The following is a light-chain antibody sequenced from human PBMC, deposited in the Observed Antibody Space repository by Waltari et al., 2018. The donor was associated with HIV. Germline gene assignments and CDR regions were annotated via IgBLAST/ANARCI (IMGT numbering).Light chain of an antibody. V-gene: IGLV1-51*01. CDR3: GTWDTVLSVVV. J-gene: IGLJ3*02. CDR2: DSN. CDR1: NSNIG. Sequence: QSVLTQPPSVSAAPGQRLTISCSGSNSNIGTAPKLIIFDSNRRPSGIPDRFSGSQSVASATLAIAGLQTGDEAHYYCGTWDTVLSVVVFGGGTKLTVL.